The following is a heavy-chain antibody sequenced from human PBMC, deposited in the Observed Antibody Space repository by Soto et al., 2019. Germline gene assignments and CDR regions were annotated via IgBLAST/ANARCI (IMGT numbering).Heavy chain of an antibody. D-gene: IGHD2-21*02. J-gene: IGHJ4*02. CDR3: ARSIVVVTALDY. V-gene: IGHV1-3*05. Sequence: QVQLVQSGAEEKKPGASVKVSCKASGYTFTSYAMHWVRQAPGQRLEWMGWINAGNGNTKYSQKFQGRVTITRDTAASTAYMGLSSLRSEDTAVYYCARSIVVVTALDYWGQGTLGTVSS. CDR1: GYTFTSYA. CDR2: INAGNGNT.